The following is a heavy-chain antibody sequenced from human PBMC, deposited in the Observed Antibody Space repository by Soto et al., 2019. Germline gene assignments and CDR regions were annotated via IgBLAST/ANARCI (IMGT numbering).Heavy chain of an antibody. D-gene: IGHD3-22*01. V-gene: IGHV1-18*01. CDR2: ISAYNGNT. Sequence: GASVKVSCKASGYTFTSYGISWVRQAPGQGLEWMGWISAYNGNTNYAQKLQGRVTMTTDTSTSTAYMELRSLRSDDTAVYYCARTTDYDSSGYYWYWFDPWGQGTLVTVS. J-gene: IGHJ5*02. CDR3: ARTTDYDSSGYYWYWFDP. CDR1: GYTFTSYG.